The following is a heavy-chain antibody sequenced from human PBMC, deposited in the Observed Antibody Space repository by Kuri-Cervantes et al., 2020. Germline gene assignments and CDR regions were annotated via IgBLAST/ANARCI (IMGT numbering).Heavy chain of an antibody. CDR2: ISWNSGSI. V-gene: IGHV3-9*01. CDR1: GFTFDDYA. CDR3: AKVNGSGSYLYWYFDL. D-gene: IGHD3-10*01. J-gene: IGHJ2*01. Sequence: SLKISCAASGFTFDDYAMHWVRQAPGKSLEWVSGISWNSGSIGYADSVKGRFTISRDNAKNSLYLQMNSLRAEDTALYYCAKVNGSGSYLYWYFDLWGRGTLVTVSS.